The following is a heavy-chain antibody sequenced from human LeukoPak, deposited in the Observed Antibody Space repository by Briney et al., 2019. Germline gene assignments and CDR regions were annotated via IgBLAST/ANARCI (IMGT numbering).Heavy chain of an antibody. D-gene: IGHD3-22*01. CDR1: GGSFSGYY. Sequence: PSETLSLTCAVYGGSFSGYYWSWLRQPPGKGLEWIGEINHSGSTNYNPSLKSRVTISVDTSKNQFSLKLSSVTAADTAVYYCAREGSSGNRYYFDYWGQGTLVTVSS. V-gene: IGHV4-34*01. CDR2: INHSGST. CDR3: AREGSSGNRYYFDY. J-gene: IGHJ4*02.